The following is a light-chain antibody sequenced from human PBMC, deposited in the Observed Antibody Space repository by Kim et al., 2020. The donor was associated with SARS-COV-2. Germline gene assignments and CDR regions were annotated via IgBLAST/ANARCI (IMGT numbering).Light chain of an antibody. V-gene: IGLV3-19*01. CDR3: NSRDSSGDDVV. CDR1: SLRKYY. Sequence: SSELTQDPAVSVALGQTVRLTCQGDSLRKYYATWYQQRPGQAPVLVLYGKYNRPSGIPSRFSGSASGNTASLTITGAQAGDEADYYCNSRDSSGDDVVFG. J-gene: IGLJ3*02. CDR2: GKY.